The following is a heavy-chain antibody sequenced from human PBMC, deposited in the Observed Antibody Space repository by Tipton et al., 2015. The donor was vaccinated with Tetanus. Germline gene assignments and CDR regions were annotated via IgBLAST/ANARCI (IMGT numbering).Heavy chain of an antibody. J-gene: IGHJ6*02. CDR2: IDPNSGGT. CDR3: ARDRGDYIYYGMDV. CDR1: GYTFTGYY. Sequence: QLVQSGAEMKKPGASVKVSCKASGYTFTGYYIYWVRQAPGQGLEWMGWIDPNSGGTVYAQRLHGRVTMTRDRSISTAYMGLRGLRSDDTAVYYCARDRGDYIYYGMDVWGPGTTVTVS. V-gene: IGHV1-2*02. D-gene: IGHD3-22*01.